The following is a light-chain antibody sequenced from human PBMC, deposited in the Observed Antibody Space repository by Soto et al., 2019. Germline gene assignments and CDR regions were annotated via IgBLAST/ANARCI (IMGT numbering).Light chain of an antibody. Sequence: DVQMSQSPPPLPAPVGHRVYITCRASQNISTYLNWYQQKPGKAPKLLIYAASSLQSGVPSRFSGSGSGTDFTLTIGSLQPEDFATYYCQQSYSTPITFGQGTQVEIK. CDR1: QNISTY. V-gene: IGKV1-39*01. CDR2: AAS. J-gene: IGKJ5*01. CDR3: QQSYSTPIT.